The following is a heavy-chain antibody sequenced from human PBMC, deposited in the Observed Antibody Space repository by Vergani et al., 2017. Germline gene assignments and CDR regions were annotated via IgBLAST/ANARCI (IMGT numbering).Heavy chain of an antibody. CDR1: GVSIRSSRYY. J-gene: IGHJ2*01. CDR2: IYYSGST. Sequence: QVQLQESGLGVVKPSETLSLTCTVSGVSIRSSRYYWGWIRQPPGKGLEWIATIYYSGSTNYNPSLKSRVTVSLDTSKNQFSLKFNSVTAADTATYYCVRVDHIVVVTAEGPLFDLWGRGTLVTVSS. CDR3: VRVDHIVVVTAEGPLFDL. D-gene: IGHD2-21*02. V-gene: IGHV4-39*01.